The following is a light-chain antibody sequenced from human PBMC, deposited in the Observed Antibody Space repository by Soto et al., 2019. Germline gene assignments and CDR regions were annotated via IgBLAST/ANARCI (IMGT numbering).Light chain of an antibody. Sequence: QSALTQPRSVSGSPGQSVTISCTGTSSDVGGYNYVSWYQQHAGKAPKLRIYDVSKRPSGVPDRFSGSKSGNTASLTISGLQADDEAEYYCSSYAGSNTLVFGGGTKVTVL. CDR1: SSDVGGYNY. CDR2: DVS. J-gene: IGLJ3*02. V-gene: IGLV2-11*01. CDR3: SSYAGSNTLV.